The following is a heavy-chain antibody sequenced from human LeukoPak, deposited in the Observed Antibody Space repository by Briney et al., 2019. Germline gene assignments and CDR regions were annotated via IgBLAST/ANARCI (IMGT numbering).Heavy chain of an antibody. V-gene: IGHV3-23*01. J-gene: IGHJ4*02. Sequence: GGSLRLSCAASGFTFSTYAMSWVRQAPGKGLEWVSGISGSGDNTFYADSVQGRFSISRDNSKNTLYLEMNSLRGDDTAVYHCAKDRVCSGESCYFDYWGQGSLVTVSS. CDR2: ISGSGDNT. CDR3: AKDRVCSGESCYFDY. D-gene: IGHD2-15*01. CDR1: GFTFSTYA.